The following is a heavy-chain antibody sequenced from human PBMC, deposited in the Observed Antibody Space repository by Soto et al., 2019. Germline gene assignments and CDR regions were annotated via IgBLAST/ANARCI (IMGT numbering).Heavy chain of an antibody. V-gene: IGHV1-69*02. CDR1: GGTFSSYT. Sequence: QVQLVQSGAEVKKPGSSVKVSCKASGGTFSSYTISWVRQAPGQGLEWMGRIIPNLGIANYAQKFQGRVTITADKSTSTAYMELSSLRSEDTAVYYCAPKLADSSGWTGGFDYWGQGTLVTVSS. D-gene: IGHD6-19*01. CDR2: IIPNLGIA. CDR3: APKLADSSGWTGGFDY. J-gene: IGHJ4*02.